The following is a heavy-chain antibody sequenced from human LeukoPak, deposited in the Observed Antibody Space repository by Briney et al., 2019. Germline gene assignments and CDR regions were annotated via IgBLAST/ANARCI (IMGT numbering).Heavy chain of an antibody. D-gene: IGHD2-2*01. CDR2: ISYDGSNK. CDR3: AKDPSVVVPAATGYFDY. V-gene: IGHV3-30*18. Sequence: GGSLRLSCAASGFTFSSYGMHWVRQAPGKGLEWVAVISYDGSNKYYADSVKGRFTISRDNSKNTLYLQMNSLRAEDTAVYYCAKDPSVVVPAATGYFDYWGQGSLVTVSS. CDR1: GFTFSSYG. J-gene: IGHJ4*02.